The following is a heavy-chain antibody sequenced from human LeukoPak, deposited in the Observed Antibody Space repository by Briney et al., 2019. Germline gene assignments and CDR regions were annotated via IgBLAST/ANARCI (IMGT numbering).Heavy chain of an antibody. V-gene: IGHV1-2*02. CDR3: GILADIVVVPAAQEAFDI. CDR2: INPNSGGT. J-gene: IGHJ3*02. Sequence: GASVKVSCKASGYTFTGYYMHWVRQAPGQGLEWMGWINPNSGGTNYAQKFQGRVTMTRDTSISTAHMELSRLRSDDTAVYYCGILADIVVVPAAQEAFDIWGQGTMVTVSS. D-gene: IGHD2-2*01. CDR1: GYTFTGYY.